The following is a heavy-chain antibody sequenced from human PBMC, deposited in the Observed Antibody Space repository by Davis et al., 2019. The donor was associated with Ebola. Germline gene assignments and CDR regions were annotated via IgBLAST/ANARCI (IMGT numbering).Heavy chain of an antibody. J-gene: IGHJ6*03. Sequence: SETLSLTCSVSGASINSHYWGWIRQPPGKGLEWIGNIYYSGSTFYNPSLRGRVTISVDTSKNHFSLKLTSVTAADTALYYCAILPGFSYGSHYMDVWGKGTTVTVSS. CDR1: GASINSHY. CDR2: IYYSGST. CDR3: AILPGFSYGSHYMDV. V-gene: IGHV4-39*07. D-gene: IGHD5-18*01.